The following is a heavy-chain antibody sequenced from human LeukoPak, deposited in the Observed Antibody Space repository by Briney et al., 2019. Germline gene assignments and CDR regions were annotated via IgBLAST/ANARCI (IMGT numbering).Heavy chain of an antibody. Sequence: SETLCLTCAVYGGSFSGYYWSWIRQPPGKGLEWIGEINHSGSTNYNPSLKSRVTISVDTSKNQFSLKLSSVTAADTAVYYCARAPYSSGSNWFDPWGQGTLVTVSS. CDR2: INHSGST. V-gene: IGHV4-34*01. CDR1: GGSFSGYY. J-gene: IGHJ5*02. D-gene: IGHD6-19*01. CDR3: ARAPYSSGSNWFDP.